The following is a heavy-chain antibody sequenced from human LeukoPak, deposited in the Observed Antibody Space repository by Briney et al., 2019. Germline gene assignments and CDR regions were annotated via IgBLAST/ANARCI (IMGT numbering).Heavy chain of an antibody. J-gene: IGHJ5*02. CDR1: GGSISSYY. D-gene: IGHD3-10*01. CDR3: ARSYMVRGVLYQNWFDP. V-gene: IGHV4-59*08. CDR2: IYYSGST. Sequence: SETLSLTCTVSGGSISSYYWSWIRQPPGKGLEWIGYIYYSGSTNYNPSLKSRVTISVDTSKNQFSLKLSSVTAADTAVYYCARSYMVRGVLYQNWFDPWGQGTLVTVSS.